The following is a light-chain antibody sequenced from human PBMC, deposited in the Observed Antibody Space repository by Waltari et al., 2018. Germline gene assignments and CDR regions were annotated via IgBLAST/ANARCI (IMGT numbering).Light chain of an antibody. Sequence: QTVVTQEPSLSVSPGGTVTLTCALSSRSASSHSSASGYQQPPGQAPRTLVYKGNIRSSGVPERFSGSILGNKAALTITGAQADDESDYYCLFYMGSGIWVFGGGTKLTVL. CDR2: KGN. J-gene: IGLJ3*02. CDR1: SRSASSHSS. V-gene: IGLV8-61*01. CDR3: LFYMGSGIWV.